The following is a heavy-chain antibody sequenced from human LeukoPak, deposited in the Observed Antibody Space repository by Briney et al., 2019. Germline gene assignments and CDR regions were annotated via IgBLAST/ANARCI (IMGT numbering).Heavy chain of an antibody. Sequence: SQTLSLTCAVSGGSISSGGYSWSWIRQPPGKGLEWIGYIYHSGSTYYNPSLKSRVPISVDRSKNQFSLKLSSVTAAGTAVYYCARVRLVNWFDPWGQGTLVTVSS. CDR3: ARVRLVNWFDP. D-gene: IGHD3-22*01. CDR1: GGSISSGGYS. V-gene: IGHV4-30-2*01. CDR2: IYHSGST. J-gene: IGHJ5*02.